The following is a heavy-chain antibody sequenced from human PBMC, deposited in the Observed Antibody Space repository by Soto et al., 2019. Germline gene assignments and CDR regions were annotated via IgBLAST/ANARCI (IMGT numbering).Heavy chain of an antibody. D-gene: IGHD6-13*01. V-gene: IGHV4-39*01. CDR3: ARHIPVFPGYSPRFDP. CDR1: GGSISSSSYY. Sequence: SETLSLTCTVSGGSISSSSYYWGWIRQPPGKGLEWIGSIYYSGSTYYNPSLKSRVTISVDTSKNQFSLKLSSVTAADTAVYYCARHIPVFPGYSPRFDPWGQGTLVTVSS. J-gene: IGHJ5*02. CDR2: IYYSGST.